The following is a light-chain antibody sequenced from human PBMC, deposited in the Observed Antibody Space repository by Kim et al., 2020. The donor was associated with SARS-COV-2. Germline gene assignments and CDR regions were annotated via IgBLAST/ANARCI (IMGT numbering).Light chain of an antibody. CDR1: SLRSYY. CDR2: GKI. Sequence: ALGQTVRITCQGDSLRSYYASWYQQRPGHAPILVIYGKINRPSGIPDRFSGSSSGNTASLTITGAQADDEADYYCNSRDSSCNHVVFGGGTQLTVL. J-gene: IGLJ2*01. V-gene: IGLV3-19*01. CDR3: NSRDSSCNHVV.